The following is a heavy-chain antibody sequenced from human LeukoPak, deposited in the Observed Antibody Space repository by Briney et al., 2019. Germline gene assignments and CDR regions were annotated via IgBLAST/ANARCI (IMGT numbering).Heavy chain of an antibody. V-gene: IGHV4-39*01. J-gene: IGHJ4*02. CDR1: GYSISSSYH. CDR3: AGRLRSGVDY. CDR2: IYYSGST. Sequence: SETLSLTCTVSGYSISSSYHWAWIRQPPGKGLEWIGNIYYSGSTYYNPSLKSRVTISVGTSKNQFSLRLSSVTAADTAVYYCAGRLRSGVDYWGQGTLVTVSS. D-gene: IGHD1-26*01.